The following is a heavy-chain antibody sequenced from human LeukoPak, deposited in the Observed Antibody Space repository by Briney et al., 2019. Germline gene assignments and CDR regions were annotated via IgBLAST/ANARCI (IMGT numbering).Heavy chain of an antibody. CDR1: GGSISSGSYY. Sequence: SETLSLTCTVSGGSISSGSYYWTWIRQPAGKGLEWIGHLYTSGSTTYNPSLQSRVTISADTSKNQFSLRLTSVTAADTAVHYCARQPAATAAFDIWAQGTMVTVSS. CDR2: LYTSGST. D-gene: IGHD5-18*01. J-gene: IGHJ3*02. V-gene: IGHV4-61*09. CDR3: ARQPAATAAFDI.